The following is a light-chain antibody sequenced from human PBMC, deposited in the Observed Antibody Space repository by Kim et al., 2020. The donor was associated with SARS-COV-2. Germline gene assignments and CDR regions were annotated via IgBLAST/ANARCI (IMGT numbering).Light chain of an antibody. CDR2: YNN. V-gene: IGLV3-21*04. J-gene: IGLJ3*02. CDR1: SIVSKR. CDR3: HVWDSTTDQGV. Sequence: APGKTAILTGGADSIVSKRVHWFQQKPGQAPILVMYYNNDRPSGIPERFSGSNSGNTATLTISRVEAGDEAVYYCHVWDSTTDQGVFGGGTQMTVL.